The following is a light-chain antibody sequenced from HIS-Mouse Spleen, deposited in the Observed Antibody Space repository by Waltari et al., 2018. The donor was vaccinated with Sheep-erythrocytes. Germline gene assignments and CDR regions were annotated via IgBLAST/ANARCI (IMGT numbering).Light chain of an antibody. CDR2: EVS. Sequence: QSALTQPASVSGSPGQSITISCAGTSRDVGGYNYLSWYQQHPGKAPKLMMYEVSNRPSGVSNRFSGSKSGNTASLTIAGLQAEDEADYYCSSYTSSSTGVFGGGTKLTVL. J-gene: IGLJ3*02. CDR3: SSYTSSSTGV. CDR1: SRDVGGYNY. V-gene: IGLV2-14*01.